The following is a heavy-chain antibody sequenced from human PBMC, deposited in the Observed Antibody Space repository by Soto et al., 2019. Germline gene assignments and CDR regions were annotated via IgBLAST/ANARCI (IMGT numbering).Heavy chain of an antibody. CDR1: GYTFTSYA. J-gene: IGHJ6*02. V-gene: IGHV1-3*01. CDR3: ARGEYTKESYGMDV. CDR2: INAGNGNT. D-gene: IGHD1-1*01. Sequence: SVNVSCKASGYTFTSYAMHWVRQAPGQRFEWMGWINAGNGNTKYSQKFQGRVTITRDTSASTAYMELSSLRSEGTAVYYCARGEYTKESYGMDVWGQGTTVTVSS.